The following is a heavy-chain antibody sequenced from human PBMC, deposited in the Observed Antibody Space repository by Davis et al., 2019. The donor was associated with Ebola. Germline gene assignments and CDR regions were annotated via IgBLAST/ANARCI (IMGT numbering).Heavy chain of an antibody. Sequence: ASVKVSCKASGYTFTSYGISWVRQAPGQGLEWMGWISAYNGNTNYAQKLQGRVTMTTDKSTSTAYMELSSLRSEDTAVYYCARDHTYSSSWYYWFDPWGQGTLVTVSS. CDR3: ARDHTYSSSWYYWFDP. CDR1: GYTFTSYG. CDR2: ISAYNGNT. J-gene: IGHJ5*02. D-gene: IGHD6-13*01. V-gene: IGHV1-18*01.